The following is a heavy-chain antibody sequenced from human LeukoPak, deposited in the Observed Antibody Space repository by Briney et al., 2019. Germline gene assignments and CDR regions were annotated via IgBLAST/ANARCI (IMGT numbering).Heavy chain of an antibody. CDR1: GYSISSGYY. Sequence: ETLSLTCTVSGYSISSGYYWGWIRQPPGKGLEWIGSIYHSGSTYYNPSLKSRVTISVDTSKNQFSLNLNSVTAADTAVYFCATTDRYYDSSGFSTGFDPWGQGTLVIVSS. J-gene: IGHJ5*02. CDR2: IYHSGST. V-gene: IGHV4-38-2*02. D-gene: IGHD3-22*01. CDR3: ATTDRYYDSSGFSTGFDP.